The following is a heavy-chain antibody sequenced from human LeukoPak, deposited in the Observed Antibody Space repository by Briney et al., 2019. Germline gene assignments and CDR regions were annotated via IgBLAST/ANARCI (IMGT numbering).Heavy chain of an antibody. CDR3: ARGGQRIIAAAFFDY. CDR2: INHSGST. V-gene: IGHV4-34*01. Sequence: KTSETLSLTCAVYGGSFSGYYWSWIRQPPGKGLEWIGEINHSGSTNYNPSLKSRVTISVDTSKNQFSLKLSSVTAADTAVYYCARGGQRIIAAAFFDYWGQGTLVTVSS. CDR1: GGSFSGYY. J-gene: IGHJ4*02. D-gene: IGHD6-13*01.